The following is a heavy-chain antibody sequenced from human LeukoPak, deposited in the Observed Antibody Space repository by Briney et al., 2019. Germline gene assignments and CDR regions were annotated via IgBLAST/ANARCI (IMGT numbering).Heavy chain of an antibody. D-gene: IGHD2-2*02. Sequence: GASVKVSCKASGYTFTGYYMHWVRQAPGQGLEWMGWINPNSGGTNYAQKFQGRVTMTRDTSISTAYMELSRLRSDDTAVYYCAKGIVVVPAAIRDHYFDPWGQGTLVTVSS. V-gene: IGHV1-2*02. CDR2: INPNSGGT. J-gene: IGHJ5*02. CDR3: AKGIVVVPAAIRDHYFDP. CDR1: GYTFTGYY.